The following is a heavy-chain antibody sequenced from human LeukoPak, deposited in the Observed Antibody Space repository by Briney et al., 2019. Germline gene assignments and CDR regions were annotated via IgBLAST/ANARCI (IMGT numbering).Heavy chain of an antibody. CDR1: GFTFSNYA. CDR3: AKDSGSSSWYPKDY. CDR2: ISGSGGTT. J-gene: IGHJ4*02. V-gene: IGHV3-23*01. D-gene: IGHD6-13*01. Sequence: GGSLRLSCADSGFTFSNYAMNWVRQAPGKGLEWVSFISGSGGTTYYADSVKGRFTISRDNSKNTLYLQINSLRADDTAVYYCAKDSGSSSWYPKDYWGQGTLVTVSS.